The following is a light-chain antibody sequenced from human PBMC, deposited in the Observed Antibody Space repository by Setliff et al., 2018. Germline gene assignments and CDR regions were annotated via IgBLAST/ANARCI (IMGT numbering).Light chain of an antibody. CDR2: DVS. J-gene: IGLJ1*01. Sequence: QSALTQPASVSGSPGQSITLSCTGTSSDVGGYNYVSWYQQHPGKAPKLMIYDVSNRPSGVSNRFSGSKSGNTASLTISGLQAEDEADYYCISYTSSNTLDVFGTGTKVTVL. CDR3: ISYTSSNTLDV. CDR1: SSDVGGYNY. V-gene: IGLV2-14*03.